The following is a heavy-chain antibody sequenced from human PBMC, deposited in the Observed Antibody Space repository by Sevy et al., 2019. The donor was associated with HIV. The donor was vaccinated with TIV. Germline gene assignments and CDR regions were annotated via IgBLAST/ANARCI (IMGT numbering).Heavy chain of an antibody. D-gene: IGHD2-21*01. CDR2: LKSDVYGGTV. CDR1: GFTFGDYC. Sequence: GGSLRFSCTASGFTFGDYCMSWVRQAPGKGLEWVAFLKSDVYGGTVDHAASVRGRFVISRDDSKTIAYLQMNDLKTEVTGVYYCTRWKAAQSIFDYWGQGALVTVSS. V-gene: IGHV3-49*04. CDR3: TRWKAAQSIFDY. J-gene: IGHJ4*02.